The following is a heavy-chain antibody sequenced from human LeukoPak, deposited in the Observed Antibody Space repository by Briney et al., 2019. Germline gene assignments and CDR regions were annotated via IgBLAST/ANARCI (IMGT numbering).Heavy chain of an antibody. J-gene: IGHJ3*02. D-gene: IGHD4-23*01. CDR3: ASRSGYDGNVPDAFDI. Sequence: GGSLRLSCAASGFTFSSYSMNWVRQAPGKGLEWVSSISSSSSYIYYADSVKGRFTISRDNAKNSLYLQMNSLRAEDTAVYYCASRSGYDGNVPDAFDIWGQGTMVTVSS. CDR1: GFTFSSYS. V-gene: IGHV3-21*01. CDR2: ISSSSSYI.